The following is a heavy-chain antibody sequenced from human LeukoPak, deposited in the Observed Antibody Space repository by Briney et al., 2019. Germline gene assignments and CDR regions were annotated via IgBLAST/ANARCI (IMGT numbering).Heavy chain of an antibody. CDR2: ISTSSSYT. V-gene: IGHV3-11*06. CDR3: ARGVTTRSPFDH. CDR1: GFTLSDFY. Sequence: PGGSLRVSCAASGFTLSDFYMSWIRQAPGKGLEWVSYISTSSSYTNYADSVKGRFTISRDNAKNSLYLQMDSLRAEDTAVYYCARGVTTRSPFDHWGQGTLVTVSS. J-gene: IGHJ4*02. D-gene: IGHD1-1*01.